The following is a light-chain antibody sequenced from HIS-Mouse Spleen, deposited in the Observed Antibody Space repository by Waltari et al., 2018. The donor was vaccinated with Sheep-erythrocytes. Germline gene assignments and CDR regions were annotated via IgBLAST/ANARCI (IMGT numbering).Light chain of an antibody. V-gene: IGLV2-11*01. CDR3: CSYAGSYTWV. J-gene: IGLJ3*02. Sequence: QSALTQPRSVSGSPGQSVTIPCTGTSSDVGGYNYVSWYQQHPGKAPKLMIDDVSKRPSGVPDRFSGSKSGTTASLTISGLQAEDEADYYCCSYAGSYTWVFGGGTKLTVL. CDR1: SSDVGGYNY. CDR2: DVS.